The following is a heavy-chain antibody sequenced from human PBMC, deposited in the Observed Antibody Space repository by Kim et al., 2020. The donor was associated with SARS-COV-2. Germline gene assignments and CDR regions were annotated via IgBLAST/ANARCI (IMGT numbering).Heavy chain of an antibody. D-gene: IGHD4-17*01. V-gene: IGHV1-18*01. Sequence: RKLQGRVTMTTDTSTSTAYMELRSLRSDDTAVYYCARDRGRVTTKFWFDPWGQGTLVTVSS. CDR3: ARDRGRVTTKFWFDP. J-gene: IGHJ5*02.